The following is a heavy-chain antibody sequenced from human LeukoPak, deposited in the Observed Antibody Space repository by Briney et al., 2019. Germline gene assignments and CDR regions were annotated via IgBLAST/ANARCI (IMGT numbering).Heavy chain of an antibody. Sequence: PSETLSLTCTVSGGSISSHYWSWIRQPPGEGLEWIGSIYHSGSTYYNPSLKSRVTISVDTSKNQFSLKLSSVTAADTAVYYCARGGGTDYDFWSGYYTFDYWGQGTLVTVSS. V-gene: IGHV4-38-2*02. CDR1: GGSISSHY. CDR2: IYHSGST. D-gene: IGHD3-3*01. CDR3: ARGGGTDYDFWSGYYTFDY. J-gene: IGHJ4*02.